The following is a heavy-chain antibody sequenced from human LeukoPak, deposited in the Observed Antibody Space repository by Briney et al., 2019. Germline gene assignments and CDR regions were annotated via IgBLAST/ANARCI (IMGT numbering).Heavy chain of an antibody. CDR1: GRPLSFYY. CDR2: INHSGST. V-gene: IGHV4-34*01. J-gene: IGHJ4*02. Sequence: SETLSLMCALYGRPLSFYYGSALRQPPGKGLEWIGEINHSGSTNYNPSLKSRVTISVDTSKNQFSLKLSSVTAADTAVYYCARGPYSSGWDHWGQGTLVTVSS. CDR3: ARGPYSSGWDH. D-gene: IGHD6-19*01.